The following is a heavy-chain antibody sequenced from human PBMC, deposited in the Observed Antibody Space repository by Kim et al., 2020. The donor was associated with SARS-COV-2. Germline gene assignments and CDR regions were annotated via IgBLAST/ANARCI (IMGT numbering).Heavy chain of an antibody. CDR2: IGTAGDT. Sequence: GGSLRLSCAASGFTFSSYDMHWVRQATGKGLEWVSAIGTAGDTYYPGSVKGRFTISRENAKNSLYLQMNSLRAGDTAVYYCARAQPLYDFWSGYQNWYFDLWGRGTLVTVSS. CDR3: ARAQPLYDFWSGYQNWYFDL. J-gene: IGHJ2*01. D-gene: IGHD3-3*01. V-gene: IGHV3-13*04. CDR1: GFTFSSYD.